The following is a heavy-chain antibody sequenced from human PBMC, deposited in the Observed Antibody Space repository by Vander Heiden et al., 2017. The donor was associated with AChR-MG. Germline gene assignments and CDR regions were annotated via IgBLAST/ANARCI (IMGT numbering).Heavy chain of an antibody. J-gene: IGHJ5*02. CDR1: GGSVRFDNYF. CDR2: IYYNGRT. Sequence: QVHLQESGPGLVTPAATLSLTCIVTGGSVRFDNYFWSWIRQPPGKGLEWIAYIYYNGRTSYNPSLNSRVTISLDTPRNQFSLNLTSVTAADTALYYCARLSPQKWFDPWGRGTPVIVSS. V-gene: IGHV4-61*01. CDR3: ARLSPQKWFDP.